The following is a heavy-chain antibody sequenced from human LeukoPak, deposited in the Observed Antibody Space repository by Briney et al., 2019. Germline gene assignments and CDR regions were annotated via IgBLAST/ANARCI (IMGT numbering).Heavy chain of an antibody. CDR2: IKQDGSEK. D-gene: IGHD3-22*01. Sequence: PGGSLRLSCAASGFTFSSYWMSWVRQAPGKGLEWVANIKQDGSEKYYVDSVKGRFTISRDNAKNSLYLQMNSLRAGDTAIYYCAKSSYYDSSGFYREYYFDYWGQGTLVPVSS. V-gene: IGHV3-7*03. CDR1: GFTFSSYW. CDR3: AKSSYYDSSGFYREYYFDY. J-gene: IGHJ4*02.